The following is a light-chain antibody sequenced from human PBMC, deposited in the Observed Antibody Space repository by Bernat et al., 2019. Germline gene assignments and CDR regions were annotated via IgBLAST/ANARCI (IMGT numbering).Light chain of an antibody. Sequence: SFVLTQPLSVSVSPGQTATIACSGTNFENKYVCWYQQKTGQAPVLSIYQDKRRPSGIPERFSGSSSENTATLTIGGTQPVDEADYYCQTWDSKTYVFGTGTKVSVL. J-gene: IGLJ1*01. CDR3: QTWDSKTYV. CDR2: QDK. CDR1: NFENKY. V-gene: IGLV3-1*01.